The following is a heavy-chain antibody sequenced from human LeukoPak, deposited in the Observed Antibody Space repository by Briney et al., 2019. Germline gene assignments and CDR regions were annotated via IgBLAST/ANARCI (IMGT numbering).Heavy chain of an antibody. D-gene: IGHD3-10*01. CDR2: INSDGSST. V-gene: IGHV3-74*01. J-gene: IGHJ4*02. Sequence: GGSLRLSCAASGFTFSSYWMHWVRQAPGKGLVWVSRINSDGSSTSYADSVKGRFTISRDSSKSTLYIQMNSLRAEDTAVYYCARAKPKNMVRGLIMRRESRYYFDYWGQGTLVTVSS. CDR1: GFTFSSYW. CDR3: ARAKPKNMVRGLIMRRESRYYFDY.